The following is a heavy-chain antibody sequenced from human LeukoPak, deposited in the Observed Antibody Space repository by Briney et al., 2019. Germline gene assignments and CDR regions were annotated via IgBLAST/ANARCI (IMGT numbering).Heavy chain of an antibody. Sequence: ASVKVSCKASGYTFTSYYMHWVRQAPGQGLEWLGWISAYNGDTKYAQHLQGRVTLTTDTSTGTAYMELRSLTADDTALYYCARDTALTITPGGPDYWGRGTLITVSS. J-gene: IGHJ4*02. CDR2: ISAYNGDT. CDR1: GYTFTSYY. V-gene: IGHV1-18*04. D-gene: IGHD2-8*02. CDR3: ARDTALTITPGGPDY.